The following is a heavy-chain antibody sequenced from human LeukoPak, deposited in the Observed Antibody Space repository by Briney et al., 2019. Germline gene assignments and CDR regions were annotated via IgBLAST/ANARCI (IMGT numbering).Heavy chain of an antibody. V-gene: IGHV4-59*01. CDR3: ARAYSSSWYYFDY. D-gene: IGHD6-13*01. Sequence: SETLSLTCTVSGGSISSYYWSWIRQPREKGLEWIGDIYYSGSTNYNPSLKSRVTISVDTSKNQFSLKLTSVTAADTAVYYCARAYSSSWYYFDYWGQGTLVTVSS. CDR1: GGSISSYY. J-gene: IGHJ4*02. CDR2: IYYSGST.